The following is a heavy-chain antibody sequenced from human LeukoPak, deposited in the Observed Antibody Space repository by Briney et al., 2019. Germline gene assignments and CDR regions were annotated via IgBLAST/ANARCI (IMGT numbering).Heavy chain of an antibody. D-gene: IGHD6-6*01. CDR1: GFTFSTYY. CDR2: ITGSSSYI. CDR3: ASGFSSSPYFDY. Sequence: PGGSLRLSCAAFGFTFSTYYMNWVRQAPGKGLEWVSFITGSSSYIYYTDSVKGRFTISRDNAKNSLFLQMNSLRDEDTAVYYCASGFSSSPYFDYWGQGTLVTVSS. J-gene: IGHJ4*02. V-gene: IGHV3-21*01.